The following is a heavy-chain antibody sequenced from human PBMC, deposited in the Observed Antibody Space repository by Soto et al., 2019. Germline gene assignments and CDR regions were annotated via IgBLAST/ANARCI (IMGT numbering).Heavy chain of an antibody. V-gene: IGHV1-8*01. CDR3: ARALRGAVSAGIAAPPYYFDY. D-gene: IGHD6-13*01. CDR2: MNPNSGNT. Sequence: GASVKVSCKASGYTFTSYDINWVRQATRQGLEWMGWMNPNSGNTGYAQKLQGRVTMTRNTSISTAYMELSSLRSEDTAVYYCARALRGAVSAGIAAPPYYFDYWGQGTLVAFAS. J-gene: IGHJ4*02. CDR1: GYTFTSYD.